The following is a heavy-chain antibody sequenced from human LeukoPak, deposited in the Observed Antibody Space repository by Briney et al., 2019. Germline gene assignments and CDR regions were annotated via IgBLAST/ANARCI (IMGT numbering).Heavy chain of an antibody. CDR2: IKQDGYEK. CDR1: GFNFGRYW. J-gene: IGHJ4*02. Sequence: PGGSLRLSCGASGFNFGRYWMSWVRQAPGKGLEWVASIKQDGYEKYYVDSVKGRFIISRDNAKNSLYVRMNSLRAEDTAIYYCARDGYCTGGSCYTDYWGPGTLVTVSS. D-gene: IGHD2-15*01. CDR3: ARDGYCTGGSCYTDY. V-gene: IGHV3-7*03.